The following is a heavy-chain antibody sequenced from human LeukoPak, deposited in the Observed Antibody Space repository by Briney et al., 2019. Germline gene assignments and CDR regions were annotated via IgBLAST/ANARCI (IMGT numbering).Heavy chain of an antibody. D-gene: IGHD3-10*01. Sequence: TGGSLRLSCAASGFTFSSYNMNWVRQAPGKGLEWVSDISSSGSIIYFADSVKGRFTISRDNAKNSLYLQMNSLRDEDTAVYYCAGLEYYYVSGNYYKLFDYWGQGTLVTVCS. J-gene: IGHJ4*02. CDR2: ISSSGSII. CDR1: GFTFSSYN. V-gene: IGHV3-48*02. CDR3: AGLEYYYVSGNYYKLFDY.